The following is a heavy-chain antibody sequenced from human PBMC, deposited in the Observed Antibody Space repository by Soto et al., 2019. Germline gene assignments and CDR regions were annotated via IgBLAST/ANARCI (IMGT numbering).Heavy chain of an antibody. V-gene: IGHV3-21*01. CDR3: ARENIGPDILTGYSYYGMDV. J-gene: IGHJ6*02. Sequence: GGSLRLSCAASGFTFSSYSMNWVRQAPGKGLEWVSSISSSSYIYYADSVKGRFTISRDNAKNSLYLQMNSLRAEDTAVYYCARENIGPDILTGYSYYGMDVWGQGTTVTVSS. CDR2: ISSSSYI. D-gene: IGHD3-9*01. CDR1: GFTFSSYS.